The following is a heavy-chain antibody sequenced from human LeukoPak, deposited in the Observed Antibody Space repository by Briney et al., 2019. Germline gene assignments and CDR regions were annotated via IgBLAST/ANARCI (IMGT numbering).Heavy chain of an antibody. CDR1: GGTFSSNA. J-gene: IGHJ5*02. Sequence: SVKVSCKASGGTFSSNAINWVRQAPGQGLEWMGGIIPLFGAANYAQKFQDRVTITTDESTSTAYMELNSLRSDDTALYYCATRRGTAPRDPWGQGTRVNFSS. CDR3: ATRRGTAPRDP. D-gene: IGHD1/OR15-1a*01. CDR2: IIPLFGAA. V-gene: IGHV1-69*05.